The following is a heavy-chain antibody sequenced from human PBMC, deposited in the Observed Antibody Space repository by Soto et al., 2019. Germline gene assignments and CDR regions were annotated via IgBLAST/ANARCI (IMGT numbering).Heavy chain of an antibody. CDR2: IIPIFSTP. CDR3: SRDKDRQQLGGNYYYGIDV. J-gene: IGHJ6*02. V-gene: IGHV1-69*12. Sequence: QVQLVQSGAEVKKPGSSVTVSCKASGGTFGNSAISWVRQAPGQGLEWMGGIIPIFSTPDYAQKFHGRVTIAADDSTTTAYMDVTSLQSQDTAVYYCSRDKDRQQLGGNYYYGIDVWGQGTTVTVSS. D-gene: IGHD2-15*01. CDR1: GGTFGNSA.